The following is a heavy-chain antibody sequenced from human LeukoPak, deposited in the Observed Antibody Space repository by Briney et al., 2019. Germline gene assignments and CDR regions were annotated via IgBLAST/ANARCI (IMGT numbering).Heavy chain of an antibody. D-gene: IGHD3-16*01. V-gene: IGHV4-39*01. CDR1: GGSLSSSSYY. CDR3: ARPLAAIMITFGVNDAFDI. CDR2: IYYSGST. Sequence: SGTLSLTCTVSGGSLSSSSYYWGWIRQPPGKGLEWIGGIYYSGSTYYNPSLKSRVTISVDTSKNQFSLKLGSVTAADTAVYYCARPLAAIMITFGVNDAFDIWGQGTMVTVSS. J-gene: IGHJ3*02.